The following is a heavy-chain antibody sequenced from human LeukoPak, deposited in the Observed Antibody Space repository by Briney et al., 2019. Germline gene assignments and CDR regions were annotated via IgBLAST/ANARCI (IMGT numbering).Heavy chain of an antibody. CDR1: GFNFSNYA. CDR3: ARWGLGPSFDS. D-gene: IGHD1-26*01. CDR2: ISGGSDYI. V-gene: IGHV3-21*01. J-gene: IGHJ4*02. Sequence: GGSLRLSCEGSGFNFSNYAMSWVRQAPGKGLEWVSYISGGSDYIYYTDSVKGRFTISRDNAKKSLYLQLNSLRVEDTAVYYCARWGLGPSFDSWGQGTLVTVSS.